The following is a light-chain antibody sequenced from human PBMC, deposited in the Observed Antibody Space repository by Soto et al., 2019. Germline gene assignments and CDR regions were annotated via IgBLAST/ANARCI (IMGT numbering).Light chain of an antibody. V-gene: IGKV1-17*01. CDR2: AAS. CDR3: QQLNSYPIT. CDR1: QTISNH. Sequence: DIQMTQSPTSLSASVGDRVTITCRASQTISNHLNWYQQKPGEAPTLLIYAASNLQSGVPSRFRGSRSGTEFTLTVSSLQPEDFATYYCQQLNSYPITFGQGTRLEIK. J-gene: IGKJ5*01.